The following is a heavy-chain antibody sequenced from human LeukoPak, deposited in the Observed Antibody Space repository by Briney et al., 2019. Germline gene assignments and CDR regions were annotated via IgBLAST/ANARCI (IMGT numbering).Heavy chain of an antibody. D-gene: IGHD4-17*01. CDR2: ISYDGSNK. CDR3: AKGDYWGVVDY. J-gene: IGHJ4*02. V-gene: IGHV3-30*04. CDR1: GFTFSSYA. Sequence: PGRSLRLSCAASGFTFSSYAMHWVRQAPGKGLEWVAVISYDGSNKYYADSVKGRFTISRDNSKNTLYLQMNSLRAEDTAVYYCAKGDYWGVVDYWGQGTLVTVSS.